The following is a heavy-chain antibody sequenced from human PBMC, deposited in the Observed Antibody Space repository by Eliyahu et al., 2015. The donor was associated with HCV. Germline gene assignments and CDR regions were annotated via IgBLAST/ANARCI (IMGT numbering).Heavy chain of an antibody. J-gene: IGHJ6*02. D-gene: IGHD3-10*01. V-gene: IGHV1-69*01. Sequence: QVQLVQSGAEVKKPGSSVKVXCKASGGTFSSYAISWVRQAPGQGLEWMGGSIPIFGTANYAQKFQGRVTITADESTSTAYMELSSLRSEDTAVYYCARERLGLGVCMDVWGQGTTVTVSS. CDR1: GGTFSSYA. CDR2: SIPIFGTA. CDR3: ARERLGLGVCMDV.